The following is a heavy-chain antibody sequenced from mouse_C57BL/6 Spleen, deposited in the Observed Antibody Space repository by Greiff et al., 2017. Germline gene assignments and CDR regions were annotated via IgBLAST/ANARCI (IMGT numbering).Heavy chain of an antibody. CDR1: GFSLTSYG. CDR3: ARNERWNWYFDV. J-gene: IGHJ1*03. D-gene: IGHD2-3*01. V-gene: IGHV2-6*02. Sequence: ESGPGLVAPSQSLSITCTVSGFSLTSYGVHWVRQPPGKGLEWLVVIWSDGSTTSTSALNSRLSISKDDSKSQVFLKMYSLQTNDTAVYYCARNERWNWYFDVWGTGTTLTVSS. CDR2: IWSDGST.